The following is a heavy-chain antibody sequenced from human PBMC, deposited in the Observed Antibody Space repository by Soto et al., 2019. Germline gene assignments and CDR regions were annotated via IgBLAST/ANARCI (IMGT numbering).Heavy chain of an antibody. CDR1: GFTVSSNY. Sequence: EVQLVESGGGLIQPGGSLRLSCAASGFTVSSNYMSWVRQAPGKGLEWVSVIYSGGSTYYADSVKGRFTISRDNSKNTLYLQMNSLRVEDTAVYYCARDAYSGSYYGAFDIWGQGTMVTVSS. J-gene: IGHJ3*02. V-gene: IGHV3-53*01. CDR3: ARDAYSGSYYGAFDI. D-gene: IGHD1-26*01. CDR2: IYSGGST.